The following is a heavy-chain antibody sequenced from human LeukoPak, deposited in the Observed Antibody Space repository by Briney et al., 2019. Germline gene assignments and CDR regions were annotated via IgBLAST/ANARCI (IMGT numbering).Heavy chain of an antibody. D-gene: IGHD3-9*01. J-gene: IGHJ4*02. CDR3: AKDQHKYYDILTGYSISVCNDY. V-gene: IGHV3-23*01. CDR1: GFTLSSYA. Sequence: PGGSLRLSCAASGFTLSSYAMSWVRQAPGKGLEGVSAISGSGGSTYYADSVKGRFTISRDNSKNTLYLQMNSLRAEDTAVYYCAKDQHKYYDILTGYSISVCNDYRGQGTLVTVSS. CDR2: ISGSGGST.